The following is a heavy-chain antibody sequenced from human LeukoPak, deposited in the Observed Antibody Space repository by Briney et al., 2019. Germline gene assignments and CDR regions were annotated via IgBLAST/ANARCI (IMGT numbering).Heavy chain of an antibody. J-gene: IGHJ4*02. CDR1: GGSISSGSYY. D-gene: IGHD6-13*01. V-gene: IGHV4-61*02. CDR2: IYTSGST. Sequence: SETLSLTCTVSGGSISSGSYYWSWIRQPAGKGLEWIGRIYTSGSTNYNPSLKSRVTISVDTSKNQFSLKLSSVTAADTAVYYCARYIAAAGSVDYWGQGTLVTISS. CDR3: ARYIAAAGSVDY.